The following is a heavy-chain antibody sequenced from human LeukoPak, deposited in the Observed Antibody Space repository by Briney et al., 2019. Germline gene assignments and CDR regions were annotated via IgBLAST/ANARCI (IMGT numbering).Heavy chain of an antibody. V-gene: IGHV4-31*11. CDR2: IYYSGST. D-gene: IGHD3-22*01. CDR3: ARDRAYYYDSSGYYRGRSEYFQH. J-gene: IGHJ1*01. Sequence: PSETLSLTCAVYGGSFSGYYWSWIRQHPGKGLEWIGYIYYSGSTYYNPSLKSRVTISVDTSKNQFSLKLSSVTAADTAVYYCARDRAYYYDSSGYYRGRSEYFQHWGQGTLVTVSS. CDR1: GGSFSGYY.